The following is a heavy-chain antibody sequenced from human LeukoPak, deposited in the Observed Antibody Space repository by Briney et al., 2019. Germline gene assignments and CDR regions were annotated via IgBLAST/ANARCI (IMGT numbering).Heavy chain of an antibody. J-gene: IGHJ4*02. CDR1: GGSISSSNW. Sequence: SETLSLTCAVSGGSISSSNWWSWVRQPPGKGLEWIGEIYYSGSTYYNPSLKSRVTISVDTSKNQFSLKLSSVTAADTAVYCCATTTIRLGYWGQGTLVTVSS. CDR2: IYYSGST. D-gene: IGHD1-14*01. CDR3: ATTTIRLGY. V-gene: IGHV4-4*01.